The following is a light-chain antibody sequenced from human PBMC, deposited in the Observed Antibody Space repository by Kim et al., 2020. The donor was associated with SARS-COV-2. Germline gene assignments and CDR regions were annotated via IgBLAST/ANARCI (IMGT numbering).Light chain of an antibody. Sequence: VSVSPGQTASITCSGDKLGDKYACWYQQKPGQSPVVVIYQDSKRPSGIPERFSGSNSGNTATLTISGTQAMDEADYYCQAWDNRVVFGGGTQLTVL. V-gene: IGLV3-1*01. J-gene: IGLJ2*01. CDR2: QDS. CDR1: KLGDKY. CDR3: QAWDNRVV.